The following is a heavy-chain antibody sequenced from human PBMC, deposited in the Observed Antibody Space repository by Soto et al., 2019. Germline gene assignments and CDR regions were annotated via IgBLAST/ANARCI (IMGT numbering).Heavy chain of an antibody. D-gene: IGHD3-22*01. CDR1: GGTFSSYA. Sequence: QVQLVQSGAEVKKPGSSVKVSCKASGGTFSSYAISWVRQAPGQGLEWMGGIIPIFGTANYAQKFQGRVTITADESTSTDYMELSSRRAEDTAVYYCARRSGYYYVLGAFDIWGQGTMVTVSS. V-gene: IGHV1-69*01. J-gene: IGHJ3*02. CDR2: IIPIFGTA. CDR3: ARRSGYYYVLGAFDI.